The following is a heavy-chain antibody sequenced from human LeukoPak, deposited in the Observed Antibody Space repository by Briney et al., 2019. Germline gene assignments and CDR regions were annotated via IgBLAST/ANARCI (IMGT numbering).Heavy chain of an antibody. CDR3: ARDSEYGVVTAILRD. CDR1: GVTFSSYA. V-gene: IGHV1-69*13. CDR2: IIPIFGTA. J-gene: IGHJ4*02. Sequence: SVKVSCKASGVTFSSYAISWVRQAPGQGLEWMGGIIPIFGTANYAQKFQGRVTITADESTSTAYMELSSLRSEDTAVYYCARDSEYGVVTAILRDWGQGTLVTVSS. D-gene: IGHD2-21*02.